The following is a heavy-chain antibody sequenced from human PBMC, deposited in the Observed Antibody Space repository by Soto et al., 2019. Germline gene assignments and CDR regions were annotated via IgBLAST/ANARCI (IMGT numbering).Heavy chain of an antibody. CDR2: IWYDGSNK. CDR3: ARDRRFLEWLDY. D-gene: IGHD3-3*01. J-gene: IGHJ4*02. V-gene: IGHV3-33*01. Sequence: QMHLVESGGGVVQPGRSLTLSCVASGFTFTSYGIHWVRQAPGKGLEWVADIWYDGSNKYYGDSVKGRFSISRDNSKNTVYLQMNSLRDEDTAVYYCARDRRFLEWLDYWGQGTLVSVSS. CDR1: GFTFTSYG.